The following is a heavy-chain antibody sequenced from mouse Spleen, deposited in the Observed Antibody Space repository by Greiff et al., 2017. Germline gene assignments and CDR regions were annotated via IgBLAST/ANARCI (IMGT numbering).Heavy chain of an antibody. Sequence: ESGPGLVKPSQSLSLTCSVTGYSITSGYYWNWIRQFPGNKLEWMGYISYDGSNNYNPSLKNRISITRDTSKNQFFLKLNSVTTEDTATYYCARDDGYYVGFDYWGQGTTLTVSS. V-gene: IGHV3-6*01. CDR1: GYSITSGYY. CDR2: ISYDGSN. J-gene: IGHJ2*01. CDR3: ARDDGYYVGFDY. D-gene: IGHD2-3*01.